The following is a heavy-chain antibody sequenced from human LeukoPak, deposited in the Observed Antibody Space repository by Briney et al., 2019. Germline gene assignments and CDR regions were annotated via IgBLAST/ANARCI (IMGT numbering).Heavy chain of an antibody. V-gene: IGHV3-21*01. J-gene: IGHJ4*02. CDR3: ARKTVMVAAPFDY. CDR2: ITSSSSYI. Sequence: GGSLRLSCAVSGFTFSSYSMNWVRQAPGKGLEWVSSITSSSSYIYYADSVKGRFTISRDNAKNSLYLEMTSLRADDTAIYYCARKTVMVAAPFDYWGQGTLVTVSS. CDR1: GFTFSSYS. D-gene: IGHD2-15*01.